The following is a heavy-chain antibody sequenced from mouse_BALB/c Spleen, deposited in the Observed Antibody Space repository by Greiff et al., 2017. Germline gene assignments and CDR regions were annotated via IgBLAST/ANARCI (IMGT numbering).Heavy chain of an antibody. V-gene: IGHV1-7*01. D-gene: IGHD3-1*01. J-gene: IGHJ2*01. CDR2: INPSTGYT. Sequence: QVQLQQSGAELAKPGASVKMSCKASGYTFTSYWMHWVKQRPGQGLEWIGYINPSTGYTEYNQKFKDKATLTADKSSSTAYMQLSSLTSEDSAVYYCARSGSYVLFDYWGQGTTLTVSS. CDR1: GYTFTSYW. CDR3: ARSGSYVLFDY.